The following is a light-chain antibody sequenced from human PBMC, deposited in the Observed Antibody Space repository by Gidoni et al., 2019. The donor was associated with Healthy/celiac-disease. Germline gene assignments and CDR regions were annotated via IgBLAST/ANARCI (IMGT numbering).Light chain of an antibody. CDR1: QSVISY. Sequence: EIVLTQSPATLSLSPGERATLSCRASQSVISYLPWYQQKPGQAPRPLIYDASNRATGIPARLRGSGSGTDFTLTISSLEPEDLAVYYCQQRSNWPSFGQGTRLEIK. CDR2: DAS. CDR3: QQRSNWPS. V-gene: IGKV3-11*01. J-gene: IGKJ5*01.